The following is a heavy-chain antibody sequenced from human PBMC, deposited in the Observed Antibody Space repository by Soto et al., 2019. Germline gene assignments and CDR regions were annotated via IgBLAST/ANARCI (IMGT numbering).Heavy chain of an antibody. V-gene: IGHV4-34*01. J-gene: IGHJ4*02. D-gene: IGHD6-19*01. CDR1: GGSFSGYY. CDR2: INHSGST. Sequence: PSETLSLTCAVYGGSFSGYYWSWIRQPPGKGLEWIGEINHSGSTNYNPSLKSRVTISVDTSKNQFSLKLSSVTAADTAVYYCARNTLSSGWYYFDNWGQGTLSSVSS. CDR3: ARNTLSSGWYYFDN.